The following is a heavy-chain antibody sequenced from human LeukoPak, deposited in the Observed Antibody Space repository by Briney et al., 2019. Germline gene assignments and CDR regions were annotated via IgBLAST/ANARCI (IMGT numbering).Heavy chain of an antibody. J-gene: IGHJ4*02. V-gene: IGHV4-61*02. Sequence: SSETLSLTCTVSGVSISSGSYYWSWIRQPAGKGLEWIRRIYTSGSTNYNPSLKSRVTISVDTSKNQFSLKLSSVTAADTAVYYCARGGELPAATLDYWGQGTLVTVSS. CDR3: ARGGELPAATLDY. CDR1: GVSISSGSYY. D-gene: IGHD2-2*01. CDR2: IYTSGST.